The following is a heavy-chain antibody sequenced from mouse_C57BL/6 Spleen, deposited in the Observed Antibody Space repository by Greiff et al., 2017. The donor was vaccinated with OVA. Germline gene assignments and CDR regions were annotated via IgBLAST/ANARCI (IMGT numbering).Heavy chain of an antibody. CDR2: IYPRDGST. CDR1: GYTFTSYD. J-gene: IGHJ3*01. V-gene: IGHV1-85*01. CDR3: AREGGKGGFAY. D-gene: IGHD2-1*01. Sequence: QVQLQQSGPELVKPGASVKLSCKASGYTFTSYDINWVKQRPGQGLEWIGWIYPRDGSTKYNEKFKGKATLTVDTSSSTAYMELHSLTSEDSAVYFCAREGGKGGFAYWGQGTLVTVSA.